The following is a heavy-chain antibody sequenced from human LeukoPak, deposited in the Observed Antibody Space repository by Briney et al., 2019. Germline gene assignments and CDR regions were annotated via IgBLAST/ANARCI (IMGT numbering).Heavy chain of an antibody. CDR2: ISSGGSTI. Sequence: GGSLRLSCVASGLSFSSWSMNWVRQAPGKGLEWVSYISSGGSTIYYAESVKGRFTISRDNVKNSLHLQMYSLRVEDTAVYYCAREVDTMNSDYCFDYWGQGTLVTVSS. J-gene: IGHJ4*02. D-gene: IGHD5-18*01. V-gene: IGHV3-48*01. CDR1: GLSFSSWS. CDR3: AREVDTMNSDYCFDY.